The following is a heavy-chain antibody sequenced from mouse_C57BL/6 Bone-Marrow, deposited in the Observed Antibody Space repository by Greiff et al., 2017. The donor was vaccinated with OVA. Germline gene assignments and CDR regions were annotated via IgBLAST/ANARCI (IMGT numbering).Heavy chain of an antibody. CDR2: IWTGGGT. J-gene: IGHJ1*03. CDR3: ARKWDYYGSSYGWYFDV. Sequence: QVQLQQSGPGLVAPSQSLSITCTVSGFSLTSYAISWVRQPPGKGLEWLGVIWTGGGTNYNSALKSRLSISKDNSKSQVFLKMNSLQTDDTARYYCARKWDYYGSSYGWYFDVWGTGTTVTVSS. CDR1: GFSLTSYA. D-gene: IGHD1-1*01. V-gene: IGHV2-9-1*01.